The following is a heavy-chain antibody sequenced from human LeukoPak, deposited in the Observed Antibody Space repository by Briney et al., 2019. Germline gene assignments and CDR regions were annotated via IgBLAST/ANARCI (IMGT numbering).Heavy chain of an antibody. CDR2: IYTSGST. V-gene: IGHV4-61*02. D-gene: IGHD5-18*01. J-gene: IGHJ4*02. CDR1: GGSISSGSYY. Sequence: SQTLSLTCTGSGGSISSGSYYWSWIRQPAGKGLGWIGRIYTSGSTNYNPSLKSRVTMSEDTSKNQFSLKLSSVTAADTAVYYCARGAHSYGIGEVGFDYWGQGTLVTVSS. CDR3: ARGAHSYGIGEVGFDY.